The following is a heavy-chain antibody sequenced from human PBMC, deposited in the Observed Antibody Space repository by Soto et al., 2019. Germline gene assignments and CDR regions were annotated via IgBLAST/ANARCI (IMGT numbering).Heavy chain of an antibody. CDR3: VHSKYTDFWSGYYSSYFDY. Sequence: QITLKESGPTQVKPTQTLTLTCTFSGFSLSTSGEGVGWIRQPPGKALEWLALIYWNDDKPYSPSLTNRLTVTKHASKTQVLLTMTNMNTVDTTTYYCVHSKYTDFWSGYYSSYFDYWGQGTQVTVSS. D-gene: IGHD3-3*01. V-gene: IGHV2-5*01. CDR2: IYWNDDK. CDR1: GFSLSTSGEG. J-gene: IGHJ4*02.